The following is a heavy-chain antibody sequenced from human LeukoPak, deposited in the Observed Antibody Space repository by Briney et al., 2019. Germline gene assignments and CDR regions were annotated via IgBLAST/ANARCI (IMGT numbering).Heavy chain of an antibody. J-gene: IGHJ4*02. CDR1: GYTFTDYY. CDR3: ATDFLTIFGY. Sequence: ASVKISCKVSGYTFTDYYMHWVQQAPGKGLEWMGLVDPEDGETIYAEKFQGRVTITADTSTDTAYMELSSLRSEDTAVCYCATDFLTIFGYWGQGTLVTVSS. CDR2: VDPEDGET. D-gene: IGHD1-14*01. V-gene: IGHV1-69-2*01.